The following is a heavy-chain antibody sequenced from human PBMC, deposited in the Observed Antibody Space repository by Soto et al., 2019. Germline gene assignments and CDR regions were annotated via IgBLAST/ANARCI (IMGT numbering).Heavy chain of an antibody. CDR3: AKRRGDHSNYSWGIDV. Sequence: QVQLVESRGGVVQPGRSLRLSCAASGFTINNYGMHWVRQAPGKGLVWVTVVSYDVSHKYSADSVKGRFTISRDNSKNTLYLQMNSLRDEDTAVYYCAKRRGDHSNYSWGIDVWGQGTTVTVSS. CDR1: GFTINNYG. CDR2: VSYDVSHK. D-gene: IGHD4-4*01. V-gene: IGHV3-30*18. J-gene: IGHJ6*02.